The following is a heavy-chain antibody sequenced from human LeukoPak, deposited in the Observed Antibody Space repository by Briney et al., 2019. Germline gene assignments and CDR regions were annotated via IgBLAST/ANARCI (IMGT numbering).Heavy chain of an antibody. D-gene: IGHD2-2*01. CDR3: ARDNTGFCSSTSCGSPMDV. V-gene: IGHV3-20*04. CDR2: INWNGGST. CDR1: GFTFDDYG. Sequence: PGGSLRLSCAASGFTFDDYGMSWVRQAPGKGLEWVSGINWNGGSTGYADSVKGRFTISRDNAKNSLYMQMNSLRGEDTALYYCARDNTGFCSSTSCGSPMDVWGKGTTVTVSS. J-gene: IGHJ6*03.